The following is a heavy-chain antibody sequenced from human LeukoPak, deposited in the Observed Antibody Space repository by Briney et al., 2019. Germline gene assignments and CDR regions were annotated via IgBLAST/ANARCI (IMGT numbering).Heavy chain of an antibody. Sequence: GGSLRLSCAASGFTFSSYAMSCVRQAPGKGLEWVSLISESGGSSYYADSVKGRFTISRDNSKNTLYLQMNSLRAEDTAIYYCAKSVMNSGTYNAFDIWGQGTMVTVSS. D-gene: IGHD1-26*01. V-gene: IGHV3-23*01. J-gene: IGHJ3*02. CDR1: GFTFSSYA. CDR3: AKSVMNSGTYNAFDI. CDR2: ISESGGSS.